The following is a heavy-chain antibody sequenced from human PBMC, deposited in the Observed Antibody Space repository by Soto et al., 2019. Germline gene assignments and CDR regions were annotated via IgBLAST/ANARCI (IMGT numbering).Heavy chain of an antibody. Sequence: QVQLQQWGAGLLKPSETLSLTCAVYGGSFSGYYWTWFRQPPGKGLEWIGEISPSGTTKYIPSLKSLVTSSADTSKNQFSLKVTSVTAADTAVYYCVTSLWFGTQPEIWGQGALVTVSS. CDR1: GGSFSGYY. J-gene: IGHJ4*02. D-gene: IGHD3-10*01. CDR3: VTSLWFGTQPEI. V-gene: IGHV4-34*01. CDR2: ISPSGTT.